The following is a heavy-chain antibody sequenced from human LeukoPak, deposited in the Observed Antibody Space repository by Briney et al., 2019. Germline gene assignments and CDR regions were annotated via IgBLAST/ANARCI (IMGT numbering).Heavy chain of an antibody. Sequence: PGRSLRLSCAASGFTFDDYAMHWVRQAPGKGLVWVSGISWNSGSIGYADSVKGRFTISRDNAKNSLYLQMNSLRAEDTALYYCAKDLGSSGWYFDYWGQGTLVTVSS. CDR2: ISWNSGSI. J-gene: IGHJ4*02. CDR1: GFTFDDYA. CDR3: AKDLGSSGWYFDY. V-gene: IGHV3-9*01. D-gene: IGHD6-19*01.